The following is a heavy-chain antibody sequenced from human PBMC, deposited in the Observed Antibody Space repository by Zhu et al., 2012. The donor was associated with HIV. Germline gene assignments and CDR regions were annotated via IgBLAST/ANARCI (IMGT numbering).Heavy chain of an antibody. Sequence: QVQLQESGPGLVKPSETLSLTCTVSGGSIRSHYWNWIRQAPGKGLEWIGYIYHSGSTDYNPSLKRRVIMSQDTSRNQFSLKLTSVTAADTAVYYCVRALGVRGVIEGAHHFDYWARELWSPSPQ. CDR2: IYHSGST. CDR1: GGSIRSHY. D-gene: IGHD3-10*01. J-gene: IGHJ4*02. CDR3: VRALGVRGVIEGAHHFDY. V-gene: IGHV4-59*11.